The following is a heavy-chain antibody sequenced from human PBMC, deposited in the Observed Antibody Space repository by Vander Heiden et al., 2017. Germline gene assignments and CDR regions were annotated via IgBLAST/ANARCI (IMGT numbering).Heavy chain of an antibody. CDR2: ISTSGSMI. Sequence: EVQLVESGGGLVEPGGSLSLSCAASGFTFSSYEMNWVRKAPGKGLEWVSYISTSGSMIHYTDSVKGRFINSRDNAKNSLYLQMNSLRAEDTAVYYCAREVAAAGISYGLDVWGQGTTVTVSS. V-gene: IGHV3-48*03. CDR1: GFTFSSYE. D-gene: IGHD6-13*01. CDR3: AREVAAAGISYGLDV. J-gene: IGHJ6*02.